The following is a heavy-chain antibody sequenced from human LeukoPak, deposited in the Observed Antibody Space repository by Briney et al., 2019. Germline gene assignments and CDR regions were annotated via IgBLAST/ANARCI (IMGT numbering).Heavy chain of an antibody. CDR3: AKDTSYSSSWYNY. D-gene: IGHD6-13*01. Sequence: PGGSLRLSCAASGFTFDDYAMPWVRQAPGKGLEWVSGISWNSGSIGYADSVKGRFTISRDNAKNSLYLQMNSLRAEDTAVYYCAKDTSYSSSWYNYWGQGTLVTVSS. V-gene: IGHV3-9*01. CDR2: ISWNSGSI. J-gene: IGHJ4*02. CDR1: GFTFDDYA.